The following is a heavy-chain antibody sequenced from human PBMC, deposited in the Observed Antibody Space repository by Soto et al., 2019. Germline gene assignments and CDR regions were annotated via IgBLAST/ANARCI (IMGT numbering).Heavy chain of an antibody. V-gene: IGHV3-23*01. CDR3: AKSYSSNWYDYFDY. CDR2: MSDSGGRT. CDR1: GFTFSTYA. D-gene: IGHD6-13*01. Sequence: GSLRLSCAASGFTFSTYAMSWVRPAPGKGLEWVSGMSDSGGRTYYADSVKGRFTISRDNSKNTLYLQMNSLRAEDTALYYCAKSYSSNWYDYFDYWGQGTLVTVSS. J-gene: IGHJ4*02.